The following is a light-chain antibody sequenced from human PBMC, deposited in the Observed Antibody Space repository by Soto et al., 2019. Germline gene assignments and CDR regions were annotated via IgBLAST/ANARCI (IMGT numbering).Light chain of an antibody. V-gene: IGLV1-44*01. CDR1: SSNIGNKT. CDR3: AAWDDSLNGVV. CDR2: SNN. J-gene: IGLJ2*01. Sequence: QSVLTQPPSASGTPGQRVTISCSGSSSNIGNKTVNWYQQLPGTAPKLLIYSNNQRPSGVPDRFSGSKSGTSASLAISGLQSEDEADYYCAAWDDSLNGVVFGGGTKLTVL.